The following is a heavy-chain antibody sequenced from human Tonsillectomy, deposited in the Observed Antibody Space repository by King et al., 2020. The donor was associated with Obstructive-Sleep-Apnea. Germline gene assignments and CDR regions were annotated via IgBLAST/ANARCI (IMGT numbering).Heavy chain of an antibody. V-gene: IGHV4-39*07. Sequence: LQLQESGPGLVKPSETLSLTCTVSGDSISSSSYYWGWIRQPPGKGLEWIGSIYYSGSTHYNPSLKSRVTISIDTSKNQFSLKLSSVTAADTAVYYCARDLSYDSGDYYSESYFDFWGQGTLVAVSS. D-gene: IGHD3-22*01. J-gene: IGHJ4*02. CDR1: GDSISSSSYY. CDR3: ARDLSYDSGDYYSESYFDF. CDR2: IYYSGST.